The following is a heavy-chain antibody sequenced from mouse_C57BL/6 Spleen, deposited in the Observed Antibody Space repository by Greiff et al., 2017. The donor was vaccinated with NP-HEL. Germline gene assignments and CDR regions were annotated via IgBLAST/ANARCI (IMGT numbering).Heavy chain of an antibody. V-gene: IGHV1-81*01. CDR1: GYTFTSYG. D-gene: IGHD1-1*01. J-gene: IGHJ3*01. CDR3: VSSSLAY. CDR2: IYPRSGNT. Sequence: QVQLKESGAELARPGASVKLSCKASGYTFTSYGISWVKQRTGQGLEWIGEIYPRSGNTYYNEKFKGKATLTADKSSSTAYMELRSLTSEDSAVYFCVSSSLAYWGQGTLVTVSA.